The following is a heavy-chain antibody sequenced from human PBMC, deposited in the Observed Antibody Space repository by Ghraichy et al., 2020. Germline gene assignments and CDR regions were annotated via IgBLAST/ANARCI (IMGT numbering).Heavy chain of an antibody. Sequence: ETLSLTCAVYGGSFSGYYWSWIRQPPGQGLEWVAEVNHSGSTNYNPSLKSRVTISLDTSKNQFSLRLSSVTAADTAVYYCARGDCSGGRCQYFDYWGQGTLVTVSA. CDR2: VNHSGST. CDR3: ARGDCSGGRCQYFDY. D-gene: IGHD2-15*01. J-gene: IGHJ4*02. CDR1: GGSFSGYY. V-gene: IGHV4-34*01.